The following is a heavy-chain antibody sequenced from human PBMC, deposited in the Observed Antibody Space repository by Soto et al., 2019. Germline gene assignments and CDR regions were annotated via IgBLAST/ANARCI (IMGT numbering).Heavy chain of an antibody. CDR3: ARPDTPVFGELHY. CDR1: GFTFSSYG. CDR2: IWNDETNK. D-gene: IGHD3-10*02. V-gene: IGHV3-33*01. J-gene: IGHJ4*02. Sequence: QVQLVESGGGVVQPGRSLRLSCAASGFTFSSYGMHWVRQAPGKGLEWVALIWNDETNKYYADSVKGRFAISRDNSENTMYLQMNSLRAEDKAVYYCARPDTPVFGELHYWGQGTLVTVSS.